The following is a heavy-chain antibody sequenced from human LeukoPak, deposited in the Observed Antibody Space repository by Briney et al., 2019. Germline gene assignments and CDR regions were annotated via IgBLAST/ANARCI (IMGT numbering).Heavy chain of an antibody. CDR1: GFTFSSYE. D-gene: IGHD3-16*01. Sequence: GGSLRLSCAASGFTFSSYEMNWVRQAPGKGLVWVSHIIQDGSETFYADSVKGRFTISRDNAKNTVYLQMNSLRVEDTAVYYCATDDYRGLGYWGQGTLVTVSS. CDR2: IIQDGSET. V-gene: IGHV3-74*01. CDR3: ATDDYRGLGY. J-gene: IGHJ4*02.